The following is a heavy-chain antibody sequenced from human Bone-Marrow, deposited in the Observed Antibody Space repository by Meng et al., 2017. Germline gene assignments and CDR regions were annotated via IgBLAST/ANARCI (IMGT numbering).Heavy chain of an antibody. CDR2: IYHSGTA. CDR1: GGSISSDNYP. CDR3: ARGDGYNRYFDY. V-gene: IGHV4-30-2*01. D-gene: IGHD5-24*01. J-gene: IGHJ4*02. Sequence: QLQLQESGSGLVKRSQTLSLTCAVSGGSISSDNYPWSWIRQPPGKGLESIGYIYHSGTAYYNPSLESRVTISADRSKNQFSLKLSSVTAADTAVYYCARGDGYNRYFDYWGQGTLVTVSS.